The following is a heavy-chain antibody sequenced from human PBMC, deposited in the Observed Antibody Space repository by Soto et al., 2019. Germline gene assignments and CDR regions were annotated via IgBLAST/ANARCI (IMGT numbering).Heavy chain of an antibody. D-gene: IGHD3-10*01. CDR1: GFTFSSYD. V-gene: IGHV3-23*01. CDR3: AKGLWFAELLWGFDS. Sequence: GGSLRLSCAVSGFTFSSYDMTWVRQAPGKGLEWVSSIDDGGDSTYYADSVKGRFTISRDNSKNTLHLQMNSLRVEDTAVYYCAKGLWFAELLWGFDSWGQGALVTVSS. J-gene: IGHJ4*02. CDR2: IDDGGDST.